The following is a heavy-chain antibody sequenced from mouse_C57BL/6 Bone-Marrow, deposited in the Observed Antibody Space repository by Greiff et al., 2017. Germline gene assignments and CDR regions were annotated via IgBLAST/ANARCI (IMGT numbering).Heavy chain of an antibody. D-gene: IGHD2-4*01. CDR3: TTFDYTEYFDV. CDR1: GFNIKDDY. CDR2: LDPENGDT. Sequence: EVQLQQSGAELVRPGASVKLSCTASGFNIKDDYMHWVKQRPEQGLEWIGWLDPENGDTKYASKFKGKATITAEKSSHTAYLQLRSLTSEDPAVYYWTTFDYTEYFDVWGTGTTGTVSS. V-gene: IGHV14-4*01. J-gene: IGHJ1*03.